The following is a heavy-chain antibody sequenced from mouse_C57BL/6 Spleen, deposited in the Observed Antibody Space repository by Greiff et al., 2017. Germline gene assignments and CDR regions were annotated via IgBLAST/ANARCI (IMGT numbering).Heavy chain of an antibody. CDR1: GYTFTSYW. D-gene: IGHD1-1*01. V-gene: IGHV1-52*01. Sequence: QVQLKQPGAELVRPGSSVKLSCKASGYTFTSYWMHWVKQRPIQGLEWIGNIDPSDSETHYNQKFKDKATLTVDKSSSTAYMQLSSLTSEDSAVYYCARTITTVVAHFDYWGQGTTLTVSS. J-gene: IGHJ2*01. CDR2: IDPSDSET. CDR3: ARTITTVVAHFDY.